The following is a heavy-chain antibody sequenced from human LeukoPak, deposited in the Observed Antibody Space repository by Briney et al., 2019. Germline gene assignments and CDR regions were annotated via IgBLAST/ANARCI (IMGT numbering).Heavy chain of an antibody. Sequence: KPSETLSLTCTVSGGSISSSSYYWGWIRQPPGKGLEWIGSIYYSGSTYYNPSLKSRVSISVDTSKNQFSLRLSSVTAADTAVYYCARGGFPGYSSSWFSWGQGTLVTVSS. CDR2: IYYSGST. V-gene: IGHV4-39*07. D-gene: IGHD6-13*01. J-gene: IGHJ5*02. CDR3: ARGGFPGYSSSWFS. CDR1: GGSISSSSYY.